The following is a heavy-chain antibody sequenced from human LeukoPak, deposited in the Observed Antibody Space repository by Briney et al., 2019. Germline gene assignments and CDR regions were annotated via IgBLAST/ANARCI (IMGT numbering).Heavy chain of an antibody. D-gene: IGHD2-2*01. V-gene: IGHV4-59*01. CDR1: GGSISSYY. CDR3: ATGGYCSSTSCYGPRWFDP. J-gene: IGHJ5*02. CDR2: IHYSGST. Sequence: SETLSLTCTVSGGSISSYYWSWIRQPPGKGLEWIGYIHYSGSTNYNPSLKSRVTISVDTSKNQFSLKLNSVTAADTAVYYCATGGYCSSTSCYGPRWFDPWGQGTLVTVSS.